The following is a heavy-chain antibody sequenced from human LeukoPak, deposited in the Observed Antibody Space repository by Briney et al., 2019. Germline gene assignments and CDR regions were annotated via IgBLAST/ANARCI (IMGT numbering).Heavy chain of an antibody. CDR3: AKYRLDIVVVPSGNDY. J-gene: IGHJ4*02. CDR1: GLTFSRYA. D-gene: IGHD2-2*01. Sequence: GGSLRLSCAASGLTFSRYAMIWVRQAPGKGLEWVSAISGSGGSTYYADSVKGRFTISRDYSKNTMYLQMNSLRAEDTAVYYCAKYRLDIVVVPSGNDYWGQGNLVTVSS. CDR2: ISGSGGST. V-gene: IGHV3-23*01.